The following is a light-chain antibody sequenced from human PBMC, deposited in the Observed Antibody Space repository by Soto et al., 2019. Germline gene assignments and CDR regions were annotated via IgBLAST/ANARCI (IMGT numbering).Light chain of an antibody. CDR1: QSVSIN. J-gene: IGKJ1*01. Sequence: EIVMPQSPATLSVSPGERATLSCRASQSVSINLAWYQQKPGQAPRLLIYGASSRATGIPDRFSGSGSGTDFTLTISRLEPEDFAVYYCQQYGSSPQTFGQGTKVDI. CDR2: GAS. CDR3: QQYGSSPQT. V-gene: IGKV3-20*01.